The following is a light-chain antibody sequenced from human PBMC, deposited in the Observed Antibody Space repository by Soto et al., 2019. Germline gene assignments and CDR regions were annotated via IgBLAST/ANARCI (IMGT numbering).Light chain of an antibody. CDR2: STN. CDR1: SGSVSTTYY. J-gene: IGLJ2*01. CDR3: MLYMGGGLVV. Sequence: QTVVTQEPSFSVSPGGTATLTCGLTSGSVSTTYYPSWYQQTPGQAPRTLIYSTNIRSSGVPDRFSGSILGNKAALTITGAQADDESDYHCMLYMGGGLVVFGGRTKLTVL. V-gene: IGLV8-61*01.